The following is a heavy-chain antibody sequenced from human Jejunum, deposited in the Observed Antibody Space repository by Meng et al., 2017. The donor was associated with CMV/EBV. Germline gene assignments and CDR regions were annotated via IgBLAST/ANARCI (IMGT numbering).Heavy chain of an antibody. D-gene: IGHD3-3*01. V-gene: IGHV3-30-3*01. J-gene: IGHJ4*02. CDR2: ISYDGSKE. CDR1: GFTFSSYG. CDR3: ARGRGPLEYYFDY. Sequence: QVNLVESGGGLVKPGGSLRLSCAASGFTFSSYGMHWVRQAPGKGLEWVAVISYDGSKEYYADSVKGRFTISRDNSKNTLYLQMNSLRAEDTAVYYCARGRGPLEYYFDYWGQGTLVTVSS.